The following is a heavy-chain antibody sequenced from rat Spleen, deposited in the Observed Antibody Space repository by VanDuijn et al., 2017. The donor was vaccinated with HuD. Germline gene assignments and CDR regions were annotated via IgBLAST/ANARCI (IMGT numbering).Heavy chain of an antibody. CDR1: GFNFNDYW. CDR2: INTDGGST. V-gene: IGHV5-31*01. J-gene: IGHJ2*01. CDR3: TRDHSPYYYDGTYGPLDY. Sequence: EVQLVESGGGLVQPGRSMKLSCAASGFNFNDYWMGWVRQAPGKGLEWVSSINTDGGSTYYPDSVKGRFTISRDNAKSTLYLQMNSLRSEDTATYYCTRDHSPYYYDGTYGPLDYWGQGVMVTVSS. D-gene: IGHD1-12*02.